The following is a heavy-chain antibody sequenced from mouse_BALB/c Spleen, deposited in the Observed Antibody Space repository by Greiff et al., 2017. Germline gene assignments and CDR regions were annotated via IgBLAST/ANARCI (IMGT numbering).Heavy chain of an antibody. V-gene: IGHV3-8*02. J-gene: IGHJ3*01. CDR3: RRYGYVVVPGFAY. CDR2: ISYSGST. D-gene: IGHD2-2*01. Sequence: EVQLQQSGPSLVKPSQSLSLSCSVSGDSFTSCYWNWVRKFPGNRLEYMGYISYSGSTYYYPSLISRISITRNTSKNQYYLLLNSRTTEDTATYYCRRYGYVVVPGFAYWGQGTLVTVSA. CDR1: GDSFTSCY.